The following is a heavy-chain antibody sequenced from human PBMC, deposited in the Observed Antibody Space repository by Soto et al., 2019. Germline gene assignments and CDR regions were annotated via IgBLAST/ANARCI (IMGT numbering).Heavy chain of an antibody. Sequence: QVQLVQSGAEVKKPGSSVKVSCKASGGTFSSYAISWVRQAPGQGLEWMGGIIPIFGTANYAQKFQGRVTITADESTSTAYMELSSLRSEDTAVYYCAREGVATIIGDYYYFGMYVWGQGTTVTVSS. D-gene: IGHD5-12*01. J-gene: IGHJ6*02. CDR3: AREGVATIIGDYYYFGMYV. CDR2: IIPIFGTA. CDR1: GGTFSSYA. V-gene: IGHV1-69*01.